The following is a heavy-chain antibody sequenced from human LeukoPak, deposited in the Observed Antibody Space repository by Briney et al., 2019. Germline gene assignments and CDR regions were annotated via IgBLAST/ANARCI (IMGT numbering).Heavy chain of an antibody. V-gene: IGHV1-2*02. D-gene: IGHD3-22*01. J-gene: IGHJ4*02. CDR1: GYTFTGYY. Sequence: ASVKVSCKASGYTFTGYYMHWVRQAPGQGLDWMGWINPNSGGTNYAQKFHGRVTMTRDTSISTSDMERIRMRSDDMAVYYCARDGLPTYYYDSSGRPYDYWGQGTLVTVSS. CDR3: ARDGLPTYYYDSSGRPYDY. CDR2: INPNSGGT.